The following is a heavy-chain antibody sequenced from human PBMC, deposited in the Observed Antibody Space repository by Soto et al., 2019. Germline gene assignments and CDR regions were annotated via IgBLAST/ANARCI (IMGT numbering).Heavy chain of an antibody. Sequence: EVQLLESGGGLVQPGGSLRLSCAASGFTFSSYAMSWVRQAPGKGLEWVSAISGSGGSTYYADSVKGRCTITRDNSKNTLYLQMNSLRAEDTAVYYCAKVVQRLNDAFDIWGQGTMVTVSS. D-gene: IGHD6-25*01. J-gene: IGHJ3*02. V-gene: IGHV3-23*01. CDR1: GFTFSSYA. CDR3: AKVVQRLNDAFDI. CDR2: ISGSGGST.